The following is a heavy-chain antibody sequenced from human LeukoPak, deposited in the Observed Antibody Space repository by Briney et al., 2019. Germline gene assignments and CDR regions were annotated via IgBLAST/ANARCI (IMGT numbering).Heavy chain of an antibody. CDR2: IFYSGST. Sequence: SETLSLTCTVSSGSISTSNYYWGWVRQPPGKALEWIGNIFYSGSTYYSPSLKSRVTISLDTSRNQFSLKLNSVTAADTAVYYCARSGVVPAVTFDYWGQGTLVTVSS. D-gene: IGHD2-2*01. V-gene: IGHV4-39*07. CDR1: SGSISTSNYY. J-gene: IGHJ4*02. CDR3: ARSGVVPAVTFDY.